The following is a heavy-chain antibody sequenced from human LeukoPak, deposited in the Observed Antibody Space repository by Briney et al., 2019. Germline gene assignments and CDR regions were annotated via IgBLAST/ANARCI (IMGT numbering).Heavy chain of an antibody. CDR1: GFTFSSCA. Sequence: GGSLRLPCVASGFTFSSCAMNWVRQAPGKGLDWVSAISGSGGNTYYADSMKGRFTISRDNSKNTLYLQMNSLRAEDTALYSCFGGSGYNSDYWGQGTLVTVSP. V-gene: IGHV3-23*01. CDR3: FGGSGYNSDY. J-gene: IGHJ4*02. D-gene: IGHD3-22*01. CDR2: ISGSGGNT.